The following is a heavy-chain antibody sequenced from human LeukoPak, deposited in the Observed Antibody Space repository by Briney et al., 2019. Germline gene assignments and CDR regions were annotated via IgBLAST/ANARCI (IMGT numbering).Heavy chain of an antibody. CDR3: ARLPEIAVAGTVDY. Sequence: ASVKVSCKASGYTFTGYYMHWVRQAPGQGLEWVGWINPNSGGTNYAQKFQGRVTMTRDTSISTAYMELSRLRSDDTAVYYCARLPEIAVAGTVDYWGQGTLVTVSS. D-gene: IGHD6-19*01. V-gene: IGHV1-2*02. CDR2: INPNSGGT. J-gene: IGHJ4*02. CDR1: GYTFTGYY.